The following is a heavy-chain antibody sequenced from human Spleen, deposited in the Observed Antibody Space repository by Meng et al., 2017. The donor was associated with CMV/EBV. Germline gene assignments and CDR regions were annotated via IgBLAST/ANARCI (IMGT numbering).Heavy chain of an antibody. V-gene: IGHV3-23*01. CDR2: ISGSGGST. Sequence: GESLKISCAASGFTFNTYAMSWVRQAPGKGLEWVSAISGSGGSTYFADSVKGRFTISRDNSKNTLYMQMHSLRVEDTALYYCAKERIYGSGSYWDFDPWGQGTLATVSS. CDR1: GFTFNTYA. J-gene: IGHJ5*02. CDR3: AKERIYGSGSYWDFDP. D-gene: IGHD3-10*01.